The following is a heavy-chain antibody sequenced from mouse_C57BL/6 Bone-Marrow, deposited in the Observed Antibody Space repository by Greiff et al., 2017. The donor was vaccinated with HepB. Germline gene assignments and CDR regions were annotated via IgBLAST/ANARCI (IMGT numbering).Heavy chain of an antibody. J-gene: IGHJ4*01. CDR3: TSYYYGSSYDAMDY. CDR1: GFNIKDDY. D-gene: IGHD1-1*01. Sequence: LPPSGAELVRPGASVPLSCTASGFNIKDDYMHWVKQRPEQGLEWIGWIDPENGDTEYASKFQGKATITADTSSNTAYLQLSSLTSEDTAVYYCTSYYYGSSYDAMDYWGQGTSVTVSS. CDR2: IDPENGDT. V-gene: IGHV14-4*01.